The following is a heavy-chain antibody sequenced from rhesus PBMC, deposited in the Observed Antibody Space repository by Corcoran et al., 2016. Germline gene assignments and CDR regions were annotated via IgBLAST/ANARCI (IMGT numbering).Heavy chain of an antibody. J-gene: IGHJ4*01. D-gene: IGHD4-29*01. V-gene: IGHV4-165*01. CDR1: GGSFSGYY. Sequence: QVQLQESGPGLVKPSETLSLPCAVSGGSFSGYYWGWIRQPPGKGLGWIGYISGSSGSTDYNPSLKSRVTISTDTSKNQFSLKLSSVTAADTAVYYCARRGSSYRYYFDYWGQGVLVTVSS. CDR2: ISGSSGST. CDR3: ARRGSSYRYYFDY.